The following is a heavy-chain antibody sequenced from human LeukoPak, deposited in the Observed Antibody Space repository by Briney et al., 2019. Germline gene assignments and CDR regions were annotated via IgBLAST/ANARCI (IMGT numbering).Heavy chain of an antibody. CDR3: ARNYD. Sequence: PGGSLRLSCAASGFTFSSHWMSWVRQAPGKGLEWVANINQDGSEKYYVDSVKGRFTISRDNAKNSLDLQMNSLRDGDTAVYFCARNYDWGQGTLVTVSS. CDR2: INQDGSEK. V-gene: IGHV3-7*04. CDR1: GFTFSSHW. D-gene: IGHD3-16*01. J-gene: IGHJ4*02.